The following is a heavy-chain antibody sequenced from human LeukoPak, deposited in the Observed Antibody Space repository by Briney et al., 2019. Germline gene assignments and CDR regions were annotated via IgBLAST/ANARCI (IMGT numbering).Heavy chain of an antibody. CDR1: GGSFSGYY. CDR3: ARGVRYCSSTSCYRDYYYYYYMDV. D-gene: IGHD2-2*02. CDR2: INHRGST. V-gene: IGHV4-34*01. Sequence: PSETLSLTCAVYGGSFSGYYWSWIRPPPGKGLEWIGEINHRGSTNYNPSLKSRVTISVDTSKNQFSLKLSSVTAADTAVYYCARGVRYCSSTSCYRDYYYYYYMDVWGKGTTVTVSS. J-gene: IGHJ6*03.